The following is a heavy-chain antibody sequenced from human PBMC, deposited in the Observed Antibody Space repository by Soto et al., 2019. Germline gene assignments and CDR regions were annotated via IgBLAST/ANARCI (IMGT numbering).Heavy chain of an antibody. J-gene: IGHJ5*02. CDR1: GGTFSSYT. Sequence: SVKVSCKASGGTFSSYTISWVRQAPGQGLEWMGRIIPILGIANYAQKFQGRVTITADKSTSTAYMELSSLRSEDTAVYYCARVQTYRNWFDPWGQGTLVTVSS. V-gene: IGHV1-69*02. CDR3: ARVQTYRNWFDP. D-gene: IGHD3-16*01. CDR2: IIPILGIA.